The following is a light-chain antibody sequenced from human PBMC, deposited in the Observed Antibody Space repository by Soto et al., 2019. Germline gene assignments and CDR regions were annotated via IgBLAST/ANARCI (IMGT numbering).Light chain of an antibody. CDR2: GNS. CDR1: SSNIGAGYD. V-gene: IGLV1-40*01. Sequence: QSVLTLPPSVSGAPGQRVTISCTGSSSNIGAGYDVHWYQLLPGTAPKLLIYGNSNRPSGVPDRFSGSKSGTSASLAITGLQAEDEADYYCQSYDSSLSTSVFGGGTKLTVL. CDR3: QSYDSSLSTSV. J-gene: IGLJ2*01.